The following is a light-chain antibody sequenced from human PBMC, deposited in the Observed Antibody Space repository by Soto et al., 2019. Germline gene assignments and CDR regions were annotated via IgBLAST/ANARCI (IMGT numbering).Light chain of an antibody. J-gene: IGKJ5*01. Sequence: EIVFTQSPGTLSLSPGDRATLSCRASQSVSRSYLGWYQQKPGQAPRLLIYGASTRATGIPDRFSGSGSGADFTLTISRLEPEDFALYYCQQYGSSLPITFGQGARLEIK. CDR2: GAS. CDR3: QQYGSSLPIT. CDR1: QSVSRSY. V-gene: IGKV3-20*01.